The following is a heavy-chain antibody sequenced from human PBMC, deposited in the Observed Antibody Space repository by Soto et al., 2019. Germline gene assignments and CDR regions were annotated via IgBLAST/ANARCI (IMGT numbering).Heavy chain of an antibody. D-gene: IGHD3-10*01. V-gene: IGHV4-34*01. Sequence: SETLSLTCAVYGGSFIGYYWSWIRQPPWKGLEWIGEINHSGSTNYNPSLKSRVTISVDTSKNQFSLKLSSVTAADTAVYYCARVTIPELLWFGELLYWFDRWGQGTLVTVS. J-gene: IGHJ5*02. CDR1: GGSFIGYY. CDR3: ARVTIPELLWFGELLYWFDR. CDR2: INHSGST.